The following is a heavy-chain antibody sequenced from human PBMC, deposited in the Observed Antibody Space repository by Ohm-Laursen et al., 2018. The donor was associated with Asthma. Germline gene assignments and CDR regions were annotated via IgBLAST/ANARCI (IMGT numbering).Heavy chain of an antibody. Sequence: RSLRLSCTASGFTFSSYGMHWVRQAPGKGLEWVAVISYDGSNKYYADSVKGRFTISRDNSKNTLYLQMNSLRAEDTAVYYCAKGVLRYFDWYNYYYYGMDVWGQGTTVTVSS. CDR2: ISYDGSNK. CDR3: AKGVLRYFDWYNYYYYGMDV. D-gene: IGHD3-9*01. J-gene: IGHJ6*02. CDR1: GFTFSSYG. V-gene: IGHV3-30*18.